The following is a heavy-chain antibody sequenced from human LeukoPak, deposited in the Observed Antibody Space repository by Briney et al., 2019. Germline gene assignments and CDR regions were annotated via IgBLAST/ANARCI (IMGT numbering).Heavy chain of an antibody. J-gene: IGHJ3*01. CDR1: GFTFSSYW. D-gene: IGHD1-26*01. V-gene: IGHV3-74*01. CDR2: VKSDGSST. Sequence: PGGSLTLSCAASGFTFSSYWMHCVRQAPGKGLVWFSRVKSDGSSTNYADSVKGRFTVSRDNAKNTLILQMNSLSAEDTAVYYCARGGSPPEALGDTFDVWGHGTLVTVSS. CDR3: ARGGSPPEALGDTFDV.